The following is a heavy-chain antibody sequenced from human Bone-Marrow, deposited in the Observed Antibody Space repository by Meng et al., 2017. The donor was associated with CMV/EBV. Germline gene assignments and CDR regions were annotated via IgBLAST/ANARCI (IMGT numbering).Heavy chain of an antibody. CDR3: SRGGYNSYYYGMDV. V-gene: IGHV3-73*01. Sequence: GGSLRLSCAASGFTFSSYAMHWVRQASGKGLEWVGRIRSGANSDATAYAASVEGRFTISRDDSKNTAYLQMNSLKTEDTAVYYCSRGGYNSYYYGMDVWGQGTTVTVSS. CDR2: IRSGANSDAT. CDR1: GFTFSSYA. D-gene: IGHD1-1*01. J-gene: IGHJ6*02.